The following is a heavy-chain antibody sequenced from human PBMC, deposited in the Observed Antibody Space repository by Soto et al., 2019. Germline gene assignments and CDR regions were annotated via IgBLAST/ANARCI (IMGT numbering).Heavy chain of an antibody. CDR3: ARDGVYYGSGSYYPHNWFDP. CDR1: GGSISSYY. J-gene: IGHJ5*02. CDR2: IDYSGST. V-gene: IGHV4-59*01. Sequence: PSETLSLTCTVSGGSISSYYWSWIRQPPGKGLEWIGYIDYSGSTNYNPSLKSRVTISVDTSKKQFSLKLSSVTAADTAVYYCARDGVYYGSGSYYPHNWFDPWGQGTLVTVSS. D-gene: IGHD3-10*01.